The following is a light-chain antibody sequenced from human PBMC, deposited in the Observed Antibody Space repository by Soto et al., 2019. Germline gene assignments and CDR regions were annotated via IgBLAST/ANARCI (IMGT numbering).Light chain of an antibody. J-gene: IGKJ2*03. Sequence: EVVLTQSPGTLSLSPGERATLSCMASQSVSNSFLAWYQQKFGQAPRLLIYGASVRATGIPDRFSGSGSGTDFTLTISRLEPEDFAVYFCQQYGDSLYSFGQGTKLEIK. CDR1: QSVSNSF. V-gene: IGKV3-20*01. CDR3: QQYGDSLYS. CDR2: GAS.